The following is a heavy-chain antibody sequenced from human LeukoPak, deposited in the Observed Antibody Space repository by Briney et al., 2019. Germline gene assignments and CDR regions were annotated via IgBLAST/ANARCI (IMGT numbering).Heavy chain of an antibody. V-gene: IGHV5-51*01. Sequence: GESLKISCQGSGYSFTTYWVAWVRQMPGKGLEWIGIIYPGGSDITYSPSFQGQVTISADKSITTAYLQWSSLKASDTAMYYCARLAFSYRSGGACPRFDYWGQGAMVTVSS. CDR2: IYPGGSDI. CDR1: GYSFTTYW. J-gene: IGHJ4*02. CDR3: ARLAFSYRSGGACPRFDY. D-gene: IGHD2-15*01.